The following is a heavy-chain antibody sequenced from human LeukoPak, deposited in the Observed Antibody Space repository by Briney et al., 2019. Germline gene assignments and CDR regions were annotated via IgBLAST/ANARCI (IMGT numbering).Heavy chain of an antibody. J-gene: IGHJ4*02. V-gene: IGHV3-7*01. CDR3: ARLAAAGPYYFDY. Sequence: GGSLRLSCAASGFTLSSYSMNWVRQAPGKGLEWVANIKQDGGEKYYVDSVKGRFTISRDNAKNSLYLQMNSLRAEDTAVYYCARLAAAGPYYFDYWGQGTLVTVSS. CDR1: GFTLSSYS. CDR2: IKQDGGEK. D-gene: IGHD6-13*01.